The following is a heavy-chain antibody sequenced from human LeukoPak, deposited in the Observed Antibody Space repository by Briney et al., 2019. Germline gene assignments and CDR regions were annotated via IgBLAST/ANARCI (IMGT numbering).Heavy chain of an antibody. CDR1: AYTFLSHG. CDR3: ARSQAVVSSSLYYYYMDV. CDR2: TSANNRNT. V-gene: IGHV1-18*01. J-gene: IGHJ6*03. Sequence: GASVKVSFKAAAYTFLSHGFSWVRQAPGQGLEWMGWTSANNRNTNYAQRLQGRVTMTTDTSTNTAYMELRTLRSDDTAVYYCARSQAVVSSSLYYYYMDVWGKGTTIIVSS. D-gene: IGHD2-2*01.